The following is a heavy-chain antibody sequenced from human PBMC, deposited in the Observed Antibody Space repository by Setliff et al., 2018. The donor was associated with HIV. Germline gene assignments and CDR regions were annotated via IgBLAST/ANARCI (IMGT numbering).Heavy chain of an antibody. V-gene: IGHV4-39*07. CDR3: AKELAASGLGYFDS. J-gene: IGHJ4*02. Sequence: SETLSLTCTVSRASIGSNSYFWGWIRQPPGKGLEWIGNIYYTGNTYYNPSLQSRVTISVDTSKNQFSLKVTSVTAADTAVYYCAKELAASGLGYFDSWGRGILVTVSS. CDR1: RASIGSNSYF. D-gene: IGHD3-22*01. CDR2: IYYTGNT.